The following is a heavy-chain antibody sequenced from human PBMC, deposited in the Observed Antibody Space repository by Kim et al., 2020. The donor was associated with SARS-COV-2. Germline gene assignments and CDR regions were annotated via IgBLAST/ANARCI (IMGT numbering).Heavy chain of an antibody. Sequence: SVKVSCNASGGTFSSYAISWVRQAPGQGLEWMGGIIPIFGTANYAQKFQGRVTITADESTSTAYMELSSLRSEDTAVYYCARTQEALRTVPMIVVVRYYYGMDVWGQGTTVTVSS. CDR1: GGTFSSYA. CDR3: ARTQEALRTVPMIVVVRYYYGMDV. V-gene: IGHV1-69*13. J-gene: IGHJ6*02. D-gene: IGHD3-22*01. CDR2: IIPIFGTA.